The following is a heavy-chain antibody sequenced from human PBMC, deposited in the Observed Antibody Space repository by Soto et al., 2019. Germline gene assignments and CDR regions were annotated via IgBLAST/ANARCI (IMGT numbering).Heavy chain of an antibody. CDR3: ARDGGGSSSSDY. CDR2: INPSGGST. CDR1: GYSFTTYY. J-gene: IGHJ4*02. V-gene: IGHV1-46*01. D-gene: IGHD6-6*01. Sequence: ASVKVSCKVSGYSFTTYYIHWVRQAPGQGLEWMGLINPSGGSTVYAQRFEDRVTMTRDTSTSTVYMELSSLRSDDTAVYYCARDGGGSSSSDYWGQGTLVTVSS.